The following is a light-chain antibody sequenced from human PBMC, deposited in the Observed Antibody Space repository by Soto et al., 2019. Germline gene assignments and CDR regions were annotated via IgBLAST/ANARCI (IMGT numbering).Light chain of an antibody. J-gene: IGKJ1*01. CDR2: AAS. CDR1: QGISNY. Sequence: DIQMTQSPSSLSASVGDRVTITCRASQGISNYLAWYQQKPWKVPKLLIYAASTLQSVVPYRFSGSGSGTDFTLTISSLQPEDVATYYCQKYNSAPRTFGQGTKVEIK. CDR3: QKYNSAPRT. V-gene: IGKV1-27*01.